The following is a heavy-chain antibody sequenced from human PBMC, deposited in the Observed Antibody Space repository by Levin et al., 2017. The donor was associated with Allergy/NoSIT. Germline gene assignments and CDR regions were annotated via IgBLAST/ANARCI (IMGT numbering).Heavy chain of an antibody. Sequence: PPGGSLRLSCAASGLNFSVYGMHWVRQAPGKGLEWLALITSDGSYKFYADSVKGRFTVSRDNSKSTLFLQMNSLRPDDTAVYYCASRGSFDYWGQGTLVTVSS. J-gene: IGHJ4*02. CDR3: ASRGSFDY. V-gene: IGHV3-30*03. D-gene: IGHD5-12*01. CDR2: ITSDGSYK. CDR1: GLNFSVYG.